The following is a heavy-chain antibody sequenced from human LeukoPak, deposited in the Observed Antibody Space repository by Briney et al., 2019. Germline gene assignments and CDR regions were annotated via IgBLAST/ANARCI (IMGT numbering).Heavy chain of an antibody. D-gene: IGHD3-10*01. J-gene: IGHJ4*02. Sequence: LGESLKISCKGSGYSFTSYWISWVRQMPGEGLEWMGRIDPSDSYTNYSPSFQGHVTISADKSISTAYLQWSSLKALDTAMYYCASMVRGRIDYWGQGTLVTVSS. CDR3: ASMVRGRIDY. V-gene: IGHV5-10-1*01. CDR2: IDPSDSYT. CDR1: GYSFTSYW.